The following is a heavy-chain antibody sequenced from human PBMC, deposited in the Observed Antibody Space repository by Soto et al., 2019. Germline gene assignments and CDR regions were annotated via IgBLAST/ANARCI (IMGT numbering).Heavy chain of an antibody. J-gene: IGHJ3*02. V-gene: IGHV1-46*03. D-gene: IGHD1-26*01. CDR2: INPSGGST. CDR1: GYTFTSYY. CDR3: AWHGKEVAFDI. Sequence: GASVKVSCKASGYTFTSYYMHWVRQAPGQGLEWMGIINPSGGSTSYAQKFQGRVTMTRDTSTSTVYMELSSLRSEDTAVYYCAWHGKEVAFDIWGQGTMVTVSS.